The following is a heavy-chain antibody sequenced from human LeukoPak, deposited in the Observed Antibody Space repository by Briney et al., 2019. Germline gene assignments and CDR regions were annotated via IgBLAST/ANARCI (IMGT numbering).Heavy chain of an antibody. V-gene: IGHV4-38-2*02. CDR3: ATPYSSSWYGRRDY. CDR2: IYHSGRT. Sequence: SETLSFTCTVSGYSISSGYYWGWIRQPPGKGLEWIGSIYHSGRTFYNPSLKSRVTISVDTSKNQFSLRLTSVTAADTAVYYCATPYSSSWYGRRDYWGQGTLVTVSS. D-gene: IGHD6-13*01. CDR1: GYSISSGYY. J-gene: IGHJ4*02.